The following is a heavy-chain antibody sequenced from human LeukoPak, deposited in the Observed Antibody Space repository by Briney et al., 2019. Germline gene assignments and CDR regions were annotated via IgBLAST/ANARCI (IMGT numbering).Heavy chain of an antibody. V-gene: IGHV3-64*01. D-gene: IGHD6-19*01. CDR1: GFTFSSYA. CDR3: ARRGSSGWYVDV. Sequence: PGGSLRLSCAASGFTFSSYAMHWVRQAPGQGLEYVSVISANGDSTYYANSVKGRFTISRDNSKNTLYLQMGGLRGEDMAVYYCARRGSSGWYVDVWGKGPRSPSP. J-gene: IGHJ6*03. CDR2: ISANGDST.